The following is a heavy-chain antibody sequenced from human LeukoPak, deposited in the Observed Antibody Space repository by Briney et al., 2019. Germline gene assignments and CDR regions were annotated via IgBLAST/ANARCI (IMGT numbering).Heavy chain of an antibody. CDR3: ASQREGHGGYFDY. Sequence: SVKVSCKASGCPFSSYAMSCVRQAPGQGLEWMGGIIPIFGTANYAQKFQGRVTISADESTSTAYMELSSLRSEDTAAYYCASQREGHGGYFDYWGQGTPVTVSS. D-gene: IGHD3-10*01. CDR1: GCPFSSYA. V-gene: IGHV1-69*13. CDR2: IIPIFGTA. J-gene: IGHJ4*02.